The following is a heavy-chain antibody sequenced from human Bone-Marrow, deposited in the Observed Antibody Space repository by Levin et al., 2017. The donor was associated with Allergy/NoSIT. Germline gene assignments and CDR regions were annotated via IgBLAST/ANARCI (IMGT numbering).Heavy chain of an antibody. CDR1: GFSLSTSGMC. CDR2: IDWDDDK. CDR3: ARFVMYGSSTSCHTSYYYDGMDV. D-gene: IGHD2-2*01. J-gene: IGHJ6*02. Sequence: SGPTLVKPTQTLTLTCTFSGFSLSTSGMCVSWIRQPPGKALEWLALIDWDDDKYYSTSLKTRLTISKDTSKNQVVLTMTNMDPVDTATYYCARFVMYGSSTSCHTSYYYDGMDVWGQGTTVTVSS. V-gene: IGHV2-70*01.